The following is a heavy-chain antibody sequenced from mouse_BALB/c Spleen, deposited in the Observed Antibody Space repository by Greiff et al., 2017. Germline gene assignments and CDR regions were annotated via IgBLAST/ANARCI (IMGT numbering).Heavy chain of an antibody. D-gene: IGHD1-1*01. Sequence: EVKLLESGPGLVKPSQSLSLTCTVTGYSITSDYAWNWIRQFPGNKLEWMGYISYSGSTSYNPSLKSRISITRDTSKNQFFLQLNSVTTEDTAPYYCARWGGVVEEDAMDYWGQGTSVTVSS. CDR1: GYSITSDYA. V-gene: IGHV3-2*02. CDR2: ISYSGST. CDR3: ARWGGVVEEDAMDY. J-gene: IGHJ4*01.